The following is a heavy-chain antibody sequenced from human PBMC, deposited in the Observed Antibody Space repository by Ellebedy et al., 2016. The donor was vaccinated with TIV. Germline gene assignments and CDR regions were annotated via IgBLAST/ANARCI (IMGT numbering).Heavy chain of an antibody. J-gene: IGHJ4*02. Sequence: GESLKISCATSGFTFTSYTMNWVRQAPGRALEWISSISVSGNLIYYADAVKGRFTISRDNAKNSLYLQMNSLRAEDTAVYYCAREGGTDYWGQGTLVTVSS. CDR2: ISVSGNLI. CDR3: AREGGTDY. CDR1: GFTFTSYT. D-gene: IGHD3-16*01. V-gene: IGHV3-21*01.